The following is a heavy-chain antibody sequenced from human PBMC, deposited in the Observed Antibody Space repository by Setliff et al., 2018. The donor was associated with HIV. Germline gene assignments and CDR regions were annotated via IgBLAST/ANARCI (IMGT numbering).Heavy chain of an antibody. CDR2: IYYSGST. CDR1: GGSVSSYY. CDR3: ARDRSSGRGYYYYYYMDV. Sequence: PSETLSLTCTVSGGSVSSYYWSWIRQPPGKRLEWIGYIYYSGSTNYNPSLKSQVTISVDTSKNQFSLKLSSVTAADTAVYYCARDRSSGRGYYYYYYMDVWGKGTTVTVSS. J-gene: IGHJ6*03. D-gene: IGHD6-19*01. V-gene: IGHV4-59*02.